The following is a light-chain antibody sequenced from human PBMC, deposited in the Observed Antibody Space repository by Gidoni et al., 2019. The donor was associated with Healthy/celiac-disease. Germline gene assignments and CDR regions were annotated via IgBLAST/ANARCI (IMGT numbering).Light chain of an antibody. CDR1: QSSSSW. Sequence: IQMTQSPSTLSASVGDRVTITCRASQSSSSWLAWYQQKPGKAPKLLIYDASSLESGVPSRFSGSGSGTEFTITISSLQPDDFATYYCQQYKSYPTFGGGTKVEIK. CDR3: QQYKSYPT. J-gene: IGKJ4*01. CDR2: DAS. V-gene: IGKV1-5*01.